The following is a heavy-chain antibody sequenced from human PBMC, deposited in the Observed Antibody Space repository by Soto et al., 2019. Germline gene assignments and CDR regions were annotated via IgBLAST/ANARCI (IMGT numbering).Heavy chain of an antibody. CDR2: ISPSGGHT. D-gene: IGHD2-21*02. Sequence: ASVKVSCKASGNTFSNYYIHWVRQAPGQRLEWMGTISPSGGHTTYAQKFLGRVTMTRDTSTSTLYMEVTRLRSEDTAVYYCARGGHVVVVTAAFDYWGQGTLVTVSS. V-gene: IGHV1-46*03. J-gene: IGHJ4*02. CDR3: ARGGHVVVVTAAFDY. CDR1: GNTFSNYY.